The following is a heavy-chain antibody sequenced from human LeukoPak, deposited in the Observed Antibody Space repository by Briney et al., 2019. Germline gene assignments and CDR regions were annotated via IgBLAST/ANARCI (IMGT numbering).Heavy chain of an antibody. CDR3: ARGALDTKTRFDY. CDR2: IYYSGST. V-gene: IGHV4-59*01. J-gene: IGHJ4*02. D-gene: IGHD5-18*01. Sequence: SETLSLTCTVSGGSISSYYWSWIRQPPGKGLEWIGYIYYSGSTKYNPSLKSRVTISVDASKNQFSLRLSSLTAADTAVYYCARGALDTKTRFDYWGQGTLVTVSS. CDR1: GGSISSYY.